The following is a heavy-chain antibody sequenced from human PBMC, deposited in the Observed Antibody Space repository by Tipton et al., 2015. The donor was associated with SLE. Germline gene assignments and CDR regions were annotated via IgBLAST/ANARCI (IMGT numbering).Heavy chain of an antibody. D-gene: IGHD3-3*01. CDR2: INYSVSI. CDR3: ARGAGDWSAYPTYFEY. J-gene: IGHJ4*02. CDR1: GGSLNGYY. Sequence: TLSLTCAVYGGSLNGYYWTWIRQSPGKGLEWIGEINYSVSINYNPSLKSRVTISVDTSKNQFSLKLTSVTAADTAVYYCARGAGDWSAYPTYFEYWGQGMLVTVSS. V-gene: IGHV4-34*01.